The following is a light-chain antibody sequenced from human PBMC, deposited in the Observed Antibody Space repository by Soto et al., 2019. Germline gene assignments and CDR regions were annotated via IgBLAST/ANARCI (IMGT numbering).Light chain of an antibody. V-gene: IGLV2-8*01. CDR3: SSYAGSPYV. Sequence: QPVLTQPPSASGSPGQSVTISCTGTSSDIGRYNYVSWCQQHPGKAPKLMISEVSKRPSGVPDRFSGSKSGNTASLTVSGLQAEDEADYYCSSYAGSPYVFGTGTKLTVL. CDR1: SSDIGRYNY. CDR2: EVS. J-gene: IGLJ1*01.